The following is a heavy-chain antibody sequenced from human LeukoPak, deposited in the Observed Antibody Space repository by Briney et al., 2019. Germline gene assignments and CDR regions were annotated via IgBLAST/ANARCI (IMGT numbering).Heavy chain of an antibody. V-gene: IGHV3-9*01. CDR2: ISWNSGSI. CDR1: GFTFDDHA. Sequence: GRSLRLSCVASGFTFDDHAMHWVRQAPGKGLEWVSGISWNSGSIGYADSVKGRFTISRDNAKNSLYLQMNSLRAEDTALYYCAKDFGYYYVTPSFDYWGQGTLVTVSS. D-gene: IGHD3-10*02. J-gene: IGHJ4*02. CDR3: AKDFGYYYVTPSFDY.